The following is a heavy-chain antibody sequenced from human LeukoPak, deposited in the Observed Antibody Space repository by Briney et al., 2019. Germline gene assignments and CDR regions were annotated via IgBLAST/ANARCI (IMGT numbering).Heavy chain of an antibody. D-gene: IGHD3-9*01. CDR3: ARDRVKLRYFDL. J-gene: IGHJ4*02. CDR2: MSLDGSSI. Sequence: GGSLRLSCVASGFAFNTQAMHWVRQAPGKGLEWLAVMSLDGSSIYYADSAKGRFTISRDNSKNTLYLQMSSLRVEDTAVYYCARDRVKLRYFDLWGRGTLLTVSS. CDR1: GFAFNTQA. V-gene: IGHV3-30*15.